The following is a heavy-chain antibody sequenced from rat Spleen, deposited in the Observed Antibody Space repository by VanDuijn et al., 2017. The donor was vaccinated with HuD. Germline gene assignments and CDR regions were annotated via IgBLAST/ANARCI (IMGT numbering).Heavy chain of an antibody. Sequence: EVQLQESGPGLVKPSQSLSLTCSVSGYSITSAYRWNWIRKFPGNKLEWMGYINSAGSTNYNPSLKSRISITRDTSKNQFFLQENSVTTEDTATYYCARAGWDDFDYWGQGVMVTVSS. J-gene: IGHJ2*01. CDR2: INSAGST. CDR3: ARAGWDDFDY. CDR1: GYSITSAYR. V-gene: IGHV3-3*01.